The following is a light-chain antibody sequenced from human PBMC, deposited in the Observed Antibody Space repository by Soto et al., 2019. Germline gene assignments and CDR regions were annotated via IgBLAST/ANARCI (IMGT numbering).Light chain of an antibody. CDR1: QGIGTE. J-gene: IGKJ1*01. Sequence: AIQMTQSPSPLSTSVGDRVTITCRASQGIGTELGWYQLKPGKAPKLLVYGASTLQSGVLPRFSGSGSGTEFTLTISSLQPDDFATYYCLQDFSYPRTFGQGTKVEIK. CDR2: GAS. CDR3: LQDFSYPRT. V-gene: IGKV1-6*02.